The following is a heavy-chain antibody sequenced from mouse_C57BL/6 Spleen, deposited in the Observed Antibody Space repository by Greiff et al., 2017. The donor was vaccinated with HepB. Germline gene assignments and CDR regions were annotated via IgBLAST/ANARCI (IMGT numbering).Heavy chain of an antibody. D-gene: IGHD1-1*01. CDR3: ARSGYYGSREFGS. CDR1: GYTFTDYY. J-gene: IGHJ3*01. CDR2: INPNNGGT. Sequence: VQLQQSGPELVKPGASVKISCKASGYTFTDYYMNWVKQSHGKSLEWIGDINPNNGGTSYNQKFKGKATLTVDKSSSTAYMERRSLTSEDSAVCYCARSGYYGSREFGSWGQETLVTVSA. V-gene: IGHV1-26*01.